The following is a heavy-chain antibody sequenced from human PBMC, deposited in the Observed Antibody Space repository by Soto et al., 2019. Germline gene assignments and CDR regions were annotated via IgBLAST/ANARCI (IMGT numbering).Heavy chain of an antibody. Sequence: GGSLRLSCAASGFTFSSYAMSWVRQAPGKGLEWVSAISGSGGSTYYADSVKGRFTISRDNSKNTLYLQMNSLRAEDTGVYYCAVRDCWSCYYPQRYYGMDVWGQGTTVTVSS. J-gene: IGHJ6*02. V-gene: IGHV3-23*01. D-gene: IGHD3-3*01. CDR3: AVRDCWSCYYPQRYYGMDV. CDR2: ISGSGGST. CDR1: GFTFSSYA.